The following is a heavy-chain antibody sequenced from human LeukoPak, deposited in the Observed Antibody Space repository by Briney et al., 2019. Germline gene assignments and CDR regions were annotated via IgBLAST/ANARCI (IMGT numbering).Heavy chain of an antibody. Sequence: SETLSLTCTVSGGSISSSSYYWGWIRQPPGKGLEWIGSIYYSGSTYYNPSLKSRVTISVDTSKNQFSLKLSSVTAADTAVFYCVRRNTVTTSPTRYDGFDLWGQGTIVAVSS. D-gene: IGHD4-17*01. CDR2: IYYSGST. CDR1: GGSISSSSYY. J-gene: IGHJ3*01. CDR3: VRRNTVTTSPTRYDGFDL. V-gene: IGHV4-39*01.